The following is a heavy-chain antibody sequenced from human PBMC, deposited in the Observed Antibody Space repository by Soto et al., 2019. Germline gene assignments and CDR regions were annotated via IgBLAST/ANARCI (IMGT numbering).Heavy chain of an antibody. Sequence: PGGSLRLSCAASGFTFSSYSMNWVRQAPGKGLEWVSYISSSSSTIYYADSVKGRFTISRDNAKNSLYLQMNSLRDEDTAVYYCARDRSCSSTSCYKGYYYYGMDVWGQGTTVTVSS. D-gene: IGHD2-2*02. V-gene: IGHV3-48*02. CDR2: ISSSSSTI. CDR3: ARDRSCSSTSCYKGYYYYGMDV. CDR1: GFTFSSYS. J-gene: IGHJ6*02.